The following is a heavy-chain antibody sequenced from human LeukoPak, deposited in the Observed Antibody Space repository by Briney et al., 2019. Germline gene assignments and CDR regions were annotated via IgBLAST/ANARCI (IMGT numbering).Heavy chain of an antibody. CDR2: INHSGST. V-gene: IGHV4-34*01. D-gene: IGHD3-22*01. Sequence: SSETLSLTCAVYGGSFSGYYWTYIRHPPGTGLEWIGEINHSGSTNYNPSLKSRVTISVDTSKNQFSLKLSSVTAADTAVYYCARSHYYDSSGSHNNWFDPWGQGTLVTVSS. CDR3: ARSHYYDSSGSHNNWFDP. J-gene: IGHJ5*02. CDR1: GGSFSGYY.